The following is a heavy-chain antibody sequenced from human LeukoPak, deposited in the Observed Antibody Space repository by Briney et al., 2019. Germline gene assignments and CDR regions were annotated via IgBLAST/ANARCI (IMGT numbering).Heavy chain of an antibody. Sequence: SVKVSCRASGGTFSSYAISWVRQAPGQGLEWMGGIIPILGTANYAQKFQGRVTITTDESTSTAYMELSSLRSEDTAVYYCARTGYCSSTSCYDYYYYYMDVWGKGTTVTVSS. CDR1: GGTFSSYA. V-gene: IGHV1-69*05. J-gene: IGHJ6*03. CDR2: IIPILGTA. D-gene: IGHD2-2*01. CDR3: ARTGYCSSTSCYDYYYYYMDV.